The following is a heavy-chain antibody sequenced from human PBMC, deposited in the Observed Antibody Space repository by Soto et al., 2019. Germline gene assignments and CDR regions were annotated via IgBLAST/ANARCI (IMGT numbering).Heavy chain of an antibody. CDR2: IKSKTDGGTT. J-gene: IGHJ6*03. CDR1: GFTFSNAW. D-gene: IGHD3-3*01. CDR3: TTVDFWSGYSGSGLGYYYMDV. V-gene: IGHV3-15*01. Sequence: GGSLRLSCAASGFTFSNAWMSWVRQAPGKGLEWVGRIKSKTDGGTTDYAAPVKGRFTISRDDSKNTLYLQMNSLKTEDTAVYYCTTVDFWSGYSGSGLGYYYMDVWGKGTTVTVSS.